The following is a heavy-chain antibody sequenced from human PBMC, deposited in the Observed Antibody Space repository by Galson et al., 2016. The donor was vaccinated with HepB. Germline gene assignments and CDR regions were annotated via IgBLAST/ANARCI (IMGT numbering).Heavy chain of an antibody. Sequence: QSGAEVKKPGESLRISCKGSGYSFTSYWISWVRQTPAKGLEWMGRIDPSDSYTNYSPSFQGHVTISTDKSISTAYLQWSSLKASDTAMYCCARRDHRYGGYGYWGQGTLVTVSS. D-gene: IGHD4-17*01. V-gene: IGHV5-10-1*01. CDR3: ARRDHRYGGYGY. CDR2: IDPSDSYT. J-gene: IGHJ4*02. CDR1: GYSFTSYW.